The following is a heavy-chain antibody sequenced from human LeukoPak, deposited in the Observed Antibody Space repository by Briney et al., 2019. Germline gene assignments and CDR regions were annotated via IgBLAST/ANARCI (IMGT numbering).Heavy chain of an antibody. J-gene: IGHJ4*02. CDR3: ARVVDIVVVVAAGPGGPLYYFDY. D-gene: IGHD2-15*01. CDR1: GFTFSSYS. CDR2: ISSSSSYI. Sequence: PGGSLRLSCAASGFTFSSYSMNWVRQAPGKGLEWVSSISSSSSYIYYADSVKGRFTISRDNAKNSLYLQMNSLRAEDTAVYYCARVVDIVVVVAAGPGGPLYYFDYWGQGTLVTVSS. V-gene: IGHV3-21*01.